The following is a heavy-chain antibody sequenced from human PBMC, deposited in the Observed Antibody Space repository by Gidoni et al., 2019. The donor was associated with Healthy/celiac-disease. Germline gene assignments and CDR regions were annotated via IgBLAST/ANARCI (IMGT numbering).Heavy chain of an antibody. Sequence: EVQLVESGGGLVQPGVSLRLSCAASGFTFSSYWMSWVRQAPGKGLEWVANIKQDGSEKYYVDSVKGRFTISRDNAKNSLYLQMNSLRAEDTAVYYCARMVVTLAFDIWGQGTMVTVSS. CDR1: GFTFSSYW. CDR3: ARMVVTLAFDI. J-gene: IGHJ3*02. D-gene: IGHD2-21*02. V-gene: IGHV3-7*01. CDR2: IKQDGSEK.